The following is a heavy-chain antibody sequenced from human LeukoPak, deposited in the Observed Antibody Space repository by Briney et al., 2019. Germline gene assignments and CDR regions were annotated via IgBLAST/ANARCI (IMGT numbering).Heavy chain of an antibody. CDR1: GGSFSGYY. J-gene: IGHJ6*03. CDR3: ARKNYSNYYYYYYMDV. Sequence: SETLSLTCAVYGGSFSGYYWSWIRQPPGKGLEWIGEINHSGSTNYNPSLKSRVTISVDTSKNQFSLKLSSVTAADTAVYYCARKNYSNYYYYYYMDVWGKGTTVTVSS. V-gene: IGHV4-34*01. D-gene: IGHD4-11*01. CDR2: INHSGST.